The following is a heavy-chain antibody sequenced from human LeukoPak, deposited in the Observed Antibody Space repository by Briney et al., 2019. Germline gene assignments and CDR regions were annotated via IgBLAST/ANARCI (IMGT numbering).Heavy chain of an antibody. V-gene: IGHV4-34*01. J-gene: IGHJ4*02. Sequence: PSETLSLTCAVYGGSFSGYYWSWIRQPPGKGLEWIGEINHSGSTNYNPSLKSRVTISVDTSKNQFSLKLSSVTAADTAVYYCARHSSSWRRYFDYWGQGTLVTVSS. CDR1: GGSFSGYY. CDR2: INHSGST. CDR3: ARHSSSWRRYFDY. D-gene: IGHD6-13*01.